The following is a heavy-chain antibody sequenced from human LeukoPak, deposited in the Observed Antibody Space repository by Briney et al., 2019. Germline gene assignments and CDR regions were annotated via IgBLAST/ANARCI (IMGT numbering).Heavy chain of an antibody. CDR2: IIPIFGTA. Sequence: ASVKVSCKASGGTFSSYAISWVRQAPGQGLEWMGGIIPIFGTANYAQKFQGRVTITADESTSTAYMELSSLRSEDTAVYYCARGNIGADYYYYYYMDVWGKGTTVTVSS. V-gene: IGHV1-69*13. J-gene: IGHJ6*03. CDR1: GGTFSSYA. D-gene: IGHD5-12*01. CDR3: ARGNIGADYYYYYYMDV.